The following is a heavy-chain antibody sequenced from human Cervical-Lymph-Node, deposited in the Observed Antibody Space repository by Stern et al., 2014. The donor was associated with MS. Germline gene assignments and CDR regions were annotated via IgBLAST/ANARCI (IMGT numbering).Heavy chain of an antibody. V-gene: IGHV3-30*03. CDR1: GFTFSSSG. CDR2: ISYDGNHK. J-gene: IGHJ4*02. CDR3: ARDYEDTSMLFDH. D-gene: IGHD2-8*01. Sequence: QVQLVQSGGAVVQPGRSLRLSCAASGFTFSSSGMHWVRQAPGKGLECVTVISYDGNHKYYAASVKGRFTISRDNSKNTLHLQMNSVTPDDTAIYYCARDYEDTSMLFDHWGQGTLVTVSS.